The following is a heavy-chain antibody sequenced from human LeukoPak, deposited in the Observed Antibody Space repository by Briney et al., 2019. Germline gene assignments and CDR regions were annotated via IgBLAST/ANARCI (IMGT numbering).Heavy chain of an antibody. D-gene: IGHD2/OR15-2a*01. CDR3: AKGHVKIGYYYYMDV. V-gene: IGHV3-30*02. CDR1: GFTFSSYG. J-gene: IGHJ6*03. Sequence: GGSLRLSCAASGFTFSSYGMHWVRQAPGKGLEWVAVIWYGGSNKYYADSVKGRFTISRDNSKNTLYLQMNSLRAEDTAVYYCAKGHVKIGYYYYMDVWGKGTTVTVSS. CDR2: IWYGGSNK.